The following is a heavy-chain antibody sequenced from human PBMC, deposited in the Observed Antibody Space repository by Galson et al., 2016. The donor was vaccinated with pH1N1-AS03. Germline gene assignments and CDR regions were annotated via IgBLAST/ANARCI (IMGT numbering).Heavy chain of an antibody. D-gene: IGHD3-9*01. V-gene: IGHV1-2*06. Sequence: SVKVSCKASGYIFTDYFLHWVRQAPGQGPEWMGRLTPRSGATDYAHRFQGRVTVTRDTSISTAYMELSRLKSDDTAVYYCARGHDILNGFSDGSSFYHPMDVWAKGTTVTVSS. J-gene: IGHJ6*03. CDR1: GYIFTDYF. CDR3: ARGHDILNGFSDGSSFYHPMDV. CDR2: LTPRSGAT.